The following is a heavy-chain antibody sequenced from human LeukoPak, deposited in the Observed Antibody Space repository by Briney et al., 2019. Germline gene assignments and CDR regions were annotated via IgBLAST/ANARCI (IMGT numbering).Heavy chain of an antibody. Sequence: SETLSLTCTVSGGSISSGDYYWSWIRQTPGKGLEWIGYIYYSGSTYYNPSFKSRVTISVDTSKNQFSLKLNSVTAADTAVYYCARGDSSGYYSLDYWGQGTLVTVSS. J-gene: IGHJ4*02. CDR2: IYYSGST. CDR3: ARGDSSGYYSLDY. CDR1: GGSISSGDYY. V-gene: IGHV4-30-4*01. D-gene: IGHD3-22*01.